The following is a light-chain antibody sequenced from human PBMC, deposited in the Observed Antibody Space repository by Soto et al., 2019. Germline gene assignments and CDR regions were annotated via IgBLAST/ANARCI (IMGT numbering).Light chain of an antibody. CDR1: QSVNSSY. CDR2: GAS. CDR3: QKYGSSPQT. J-gene: IGKJ1*01. V-gene: IGKV3-20*01. Sequence: EIVLTQSPGTLSLSPGQRATLSCSASQSVNSSYLAWFQQKPGQAHRLLIYGASTRATGIPDRFSGSGAVTDFTLTISILEPEDIAVYYCQKYGSSPQTFGKGTKVEIK.